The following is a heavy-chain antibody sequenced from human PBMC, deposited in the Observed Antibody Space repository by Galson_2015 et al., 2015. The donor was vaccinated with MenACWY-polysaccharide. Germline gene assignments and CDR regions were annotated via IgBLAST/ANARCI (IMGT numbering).Heavy chain of an antibody. D-gene: IGHD1-26*01. Sequence: SLRLSCAGSGVTFSSYGMGWVRQAPGKGLEWVSGLSPTTGNTYYADSVRGRFTISRDNSKNTLYLQMNSLRAEDTAVYYCARVEKYSGSFYILYWGQGTLVTVSS. J-gene: IGHJ4*02. CDR2: LSPTTGNT. CDR3: ARVEKYSGSFYILY. V-gene: IGHV3-23*01. CDR1: GVTFSSYG.